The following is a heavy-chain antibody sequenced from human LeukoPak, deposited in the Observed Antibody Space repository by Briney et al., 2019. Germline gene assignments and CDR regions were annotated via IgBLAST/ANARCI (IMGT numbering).Heavy chain of an antibody. D-gene: IGHD5-24*01. J-gene: IGHJ3*02. Sequence: SETLSLTCTVSGGSISSYYWSWIRQPPGKGLEWIGYIYYSGSTNSNPSLMSRVTISVDTSKNQFSLKVRSVTAADTAVYYCASTSNYAFNIWGQGTMVTVSS. CDR3: ASTSNYAFNI. CDR1: GGSISSYY. V-gene: IGHV4-59*08. CDR2: IYYSGST.